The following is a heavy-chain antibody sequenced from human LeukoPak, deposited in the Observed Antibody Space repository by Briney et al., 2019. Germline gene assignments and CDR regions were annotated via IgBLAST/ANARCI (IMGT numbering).Heavy chain of an antibody. V-gene: IGHV1-18*01. CDR1: GYTFTSYG. J-gene: IGHJ5*02. CDR3: AKGDCSSTSCYPYNWFDP. D-gene: IGHD2-2*01. CDR2: ISAYNGNT. Sequence: GASVKVSCKASGYTFTSYGISWVRQAPGQGLEWMGWISAYNGNTNYAQKFQGRVTITTDESTSTAYMELSSLRSEDTAVYYCAKGDCSSTSCYPYNWFDPWGQGTLVTVSS.